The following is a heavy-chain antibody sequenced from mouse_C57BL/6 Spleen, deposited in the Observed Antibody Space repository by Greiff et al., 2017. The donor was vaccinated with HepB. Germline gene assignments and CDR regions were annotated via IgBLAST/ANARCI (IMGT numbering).Heavy chain of an antibody. CDR2: ISNGGGST. CDR1: GFTFSDYY. V-gene: IGHV5-12*01. D-gene: IGHD1-1*01. CDR3: ARDYGSSYDWYFDV. J-gene: IGHJ1*03. Sequence: DVMLVESGGGLVQPGGSLKLSCAASGFTFSDYYMYWVRQTPEKRLEWVAYISNGGGSTYYPDTVKGRFTISRDNAKNTLYLQMSRLKSEDTAMYYCARDYGSSYDWYFDVWGTGTTVTVSS.